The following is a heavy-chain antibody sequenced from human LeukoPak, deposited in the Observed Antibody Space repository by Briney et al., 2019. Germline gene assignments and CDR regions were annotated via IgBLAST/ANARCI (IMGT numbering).Heavy chain of an antibody. J-gene: IGHJ4*02. V-gene: IGHV3-21*01. Sequence: PGRSLRLSCAASGFTFSSYSMTWVRPAPGKGLEWVSSISSSSSYIYYADSVKGRFTISRDNAKNSLYLQMNSLRAEDTAVYYCARDAGRTRYNWNSLFDYWGQGTLVTVSS. CDR1: GFTFSSYS. D-gene: IGHD1-7*01. CDR3: ARDAGRTRYNWNSLFDY. CDR2: ISSSSSYI.